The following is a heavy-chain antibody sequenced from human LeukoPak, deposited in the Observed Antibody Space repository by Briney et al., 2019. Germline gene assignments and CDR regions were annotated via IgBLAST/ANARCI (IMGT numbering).Heavy chain of an antibody. CDR1: GGSFSGYY. Sequence: PSETLSLTCAVYGGSFSGYYWSWIRQPPGKGLEWIGEINDAESTNYNPSLKSRVILSVDTSKNQFSLKLNSVTAADTAIYYCARETAAAGYFIAIHDYWGQGTLVTVSS. CDR2: INDAEST. J-gene: IGHJ4*02. D-gene: IGHD6-13*01. V-gene: IGHV4-34*01. CDR3: ARETAAAGYFIAIHDY.